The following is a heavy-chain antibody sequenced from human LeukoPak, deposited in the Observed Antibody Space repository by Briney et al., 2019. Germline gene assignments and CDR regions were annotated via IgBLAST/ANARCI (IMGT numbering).Heavy chain of an antibody. Sequence: TPGGSLRLSCAASGFTFSSYSMNWVRQAPGKGLEWVSSISSSSSYIYYADSVKGRFTISRDNAKNSLYLQMNSLRAEDTAVYYCARDVGGDSGPDYWGQGTLVTVSS. V-gene: IGHV3-21*01. CDR1: GFTFSSYS. CDR2: ISSSSSYI. J-gene: IGHJ4*02. CDR3: ARDVGGDSGPDY. D-gene: IGHD1-26*01.